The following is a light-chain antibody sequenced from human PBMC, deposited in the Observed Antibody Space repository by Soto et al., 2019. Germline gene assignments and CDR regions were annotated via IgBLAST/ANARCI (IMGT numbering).Light chain of an antibody. CDR3: QQRGDWPWT. J-gene: IGKJ1*01. CDR1: QSVNNY. V-gene: IGKV3-11*01. CDR2: DTF. Sequence: EIVLTQSPATLSLSPGEKATLSCRASQSVNNYLAWYQHKPGQAPRLLIYDTFNRATGIPAKFSGSGSGTDFTLTISSLDPEDFAIYYCQQRGDWPWTFGQGTKVDIK.